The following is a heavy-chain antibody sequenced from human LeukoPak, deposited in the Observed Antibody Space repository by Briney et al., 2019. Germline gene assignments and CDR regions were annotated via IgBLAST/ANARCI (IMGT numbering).Heavy chain of an antibody. J-gene: IGHJ4*02. D-gene: IGHD1-26*01. CDR3: ARGKSGSYWLDYFDY. CDR1: GGSISSYY. CDR2: MYYSGNT. V-gene: IGHV4-59*01. Sequence: SETLSLTCTVSGGSISSYYWSWIRQPPGKGLEWIGYMYYSGNTNYNPSLKSRVTISVDTSKNQFSLKLSSVTAADTAVYYCARGKSGSYWLDYFDYWGQGTLVTVSS.